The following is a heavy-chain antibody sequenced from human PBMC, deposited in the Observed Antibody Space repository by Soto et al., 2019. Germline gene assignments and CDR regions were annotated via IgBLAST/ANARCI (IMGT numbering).Heavy chain of an antibody. Sequence: SETLSLTCTVSGGSISSYYWSWIRQPSGKGLEWIGYIYYSGSTNYNPSLKSRVTISVDTSKNQFSLKLSSVTAADTAVYYCARSPRNKIYDFWSGEGYYYYYMDVWGKGTTVTVSS. J-gene: IGHJ6*03. CDR2: IYYSGST. CDR3: ARSPRNKIYDFWSGEGYYYYYMDV. V-gene: IGHV4-59*08. CDR1: GGSISSYY. D-gene: IGHD3-3*01.